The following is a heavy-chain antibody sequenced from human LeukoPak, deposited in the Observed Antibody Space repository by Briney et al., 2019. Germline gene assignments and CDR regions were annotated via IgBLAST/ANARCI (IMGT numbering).Heavy chain of an antibody. CDR3: ARVRVYYYDSSGYPTPRYYLDY. CDR1: GGSISSSSYY. D-gene: IGHD3-22*01. J-gene: IGHJ4*02. V-gene: IGHV4-39*07. CDR2: IYYSGST. Sequence: SETLSLTCTVSGGSISSSSYYWGWIRQPPGKGLELIGSIYYSGSTYYNPSLKSRVTISVDTSKNQFSLKLSSVTAADTAVYYCARVRVYYYDSSGYPTPRYYLDYWGQGTLVTVSS.